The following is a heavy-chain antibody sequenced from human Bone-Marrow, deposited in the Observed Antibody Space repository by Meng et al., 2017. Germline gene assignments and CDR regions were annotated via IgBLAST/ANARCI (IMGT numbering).Heavy chain of an antibody. D-gene: IGHD6-13*01. J-gene: IGHJ3*02. V-gene: IGHV1-69*13. Sequence: SVKVSCKASGGPFSSYAISWVRQAPGQGLEWMGGIIPIFGTANYAQKFQGRVTITADESTSTAYMELSSLRSEDTAVYYCARGYSSSWYPGHDTFDIWGQGTMVTVSS. CDR2: IIPIFGTA. CDR3: ARGYSSSWYPGHDTFDI. CDR1: GGPFSSYA.